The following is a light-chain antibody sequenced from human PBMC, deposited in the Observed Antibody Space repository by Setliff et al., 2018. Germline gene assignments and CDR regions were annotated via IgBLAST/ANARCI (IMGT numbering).Light chain of an antibody. Sequence: QSVLTQPPSVSGAPGQRVSISCTGTSSDVGNYNRVSWYQQPPGTAPKLMIYDVTNRPSGVPDRFSGSKSGNTASLTISGLQAEDEADYYCSSYTSSNTYVFGSGTKVTVL. CDR2: DVT. V-gene: IGLV2-18*02. J-gene: IGLJ1*01. CDR3: SSYTSSNTYV. CDR1: SSDVGNYNR.